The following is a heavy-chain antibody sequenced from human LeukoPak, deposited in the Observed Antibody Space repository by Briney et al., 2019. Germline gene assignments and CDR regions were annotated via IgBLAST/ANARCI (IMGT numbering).Heavy chain of an antibody. CDR3: ARNYDILTGYPPPDAFDI. V-gene: IGHV3-21*01. D-gene: IGHD3-9*01. Sequence: GGSLRLSCAASGFTFSSYSMNWVRQAPGKGLEWVSSISSSSYIYYADSVKGRFTISRDNSKNTLYLQMNSLRAEDTAVYYCARNYDILTGYPPPDAFDIWGQGTMVTVSS. J-gene: IGHJ3*02. CDR1: GFTFSSYS. CDR2: ISSSSYI.